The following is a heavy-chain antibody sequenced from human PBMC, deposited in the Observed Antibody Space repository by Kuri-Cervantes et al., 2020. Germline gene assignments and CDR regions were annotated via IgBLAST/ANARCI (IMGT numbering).Heavy chain of an antibody. CDR1: GFTFSSYA. J-gene: IGHJ4*02. CDR2: ISGSSSYI. Sequence: LTCAASGFTFSSYAMSWVRQAPGKGLEWVSAISGSSSYIYYADSVKGRFTISRDNAKNSLYLQMNSLRAEDTAVYYCASEGYYGSGLKGEFDYWGQGTLVTVSS. V-gene: IGHV3-21*01. D-gene: IGHD3-10*01. CDR3: ASEGYYGSGLKGEFDY.